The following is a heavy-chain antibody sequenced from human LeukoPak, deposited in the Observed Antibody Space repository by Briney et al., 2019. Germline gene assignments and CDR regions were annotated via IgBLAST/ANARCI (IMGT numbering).Heavy chain of an antibody. CDR3: ATSGRYYDSSGYNY. Sequence: PSETLSLTCTVSGGSISSNNYYWGWIRQPPGKGLEWIGNIYYSGSTYYNPSLKSRVTISVDTSKNQFSLKLSSVTAADTAVYYCATSGRYYDSSGYNYWGQGTLVTVSS. V-gene: IGHV4-39*07. D-gene: IGHD3-22*01. J-gene: IGHJ4*02. CDR2: IYYSGST. CDR1: GGSISSNNYY.